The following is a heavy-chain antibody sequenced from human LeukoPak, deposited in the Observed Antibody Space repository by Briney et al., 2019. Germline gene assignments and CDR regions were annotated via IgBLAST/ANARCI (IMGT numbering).Heavy chain of an antibody. V-gene: IGHV4-34*01. CDR3: ARVATMSDY. D-gene: IGHD3-10*02. Sequence: SETLSLTCAVYGGSFCGYYWSWIRQPPGKGLEWIGEINHSGSTNYNPSLKSRVTISVDTSKNQFSLKLSSVTAADTAVYYCARVATMSDYWGQGTLVTVSS. CDR1: GGSFCGYY. CDR2: INHSGST. J-gene: IGHJ4*02.